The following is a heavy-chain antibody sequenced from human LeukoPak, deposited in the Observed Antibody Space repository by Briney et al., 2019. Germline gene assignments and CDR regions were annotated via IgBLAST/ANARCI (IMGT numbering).Heavy chain of an antibody. J-gene: IGHJ3*02. Sequence: PGGSLRLSCAASGFTFSSYTMNWVRQAPGKGLEWVSGISGSGVGTYYADSVKGRFTISRDNSWNTLYLQMSSLRAEDTAVYYSAKDQVISGSEASDIWGQGTMVTVSS. CDR2: ISGSGVGT. CDR3: AKDQVISGSEASDI. V-gene: IGHV3-23*01. D-gene: IGHD2-21*01. CDR1: GFTFSSYT.